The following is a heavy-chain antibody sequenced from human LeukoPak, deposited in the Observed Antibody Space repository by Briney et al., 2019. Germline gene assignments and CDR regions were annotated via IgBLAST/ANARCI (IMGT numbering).Heavy chain of an antibody. CDR3: ARERAGYCSSRSCSQGGFDF. J-gene: IGHJ3*01. Sequence: VASVKVSCKASAYTFTGFYMHWVRQAPGQGLGWRGWITPNSGGTNYAKKFQGRVTMTRDTSISTAYMELSRLRSDDTAVYYCARERAGYCSSRSCSQGGFDFWGQGTMVTVSA. V-gene: IGHV1-2*02. D-gene: IGHD2-2*01. CDR2: ITPNSGGT. CDR1: AYTFTGFY.